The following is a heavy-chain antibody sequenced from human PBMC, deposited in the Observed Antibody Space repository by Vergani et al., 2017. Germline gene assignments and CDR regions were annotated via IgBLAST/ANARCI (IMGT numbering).Heavy chain of an antibody. V-gene: IGHV3-30*02. CDR3: AKHFRGWGIDY. J-gene: IGHJ4*02. CDR1: GFTLRNYD. CDR2: IQVDGSNQ. Sequence: QVQLVESGGGVVQRGGSLRLSCATSGFTLRNYDMQWIRPGPGKGLEFVAFIQVDGSNQYYADSVKGRFTLSRDFSKNTLYLQMNSLRTDDTATYYCAKHFRGWGIDYWCQGTQVIVSS. D-gene: IGHD3-16*01.